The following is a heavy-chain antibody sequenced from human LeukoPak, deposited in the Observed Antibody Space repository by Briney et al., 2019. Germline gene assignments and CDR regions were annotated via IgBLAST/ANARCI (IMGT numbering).Heavy chain of an antibody. CDR2: VYNSGST. D-gene: IGHD3-10*01. CDR3: ARALGGYYGSGSSTFDY. V-gene: IGHV4-59*12. J-gene: IGHJ4*02. CDR1: GGSISIYY. Sequence: PSETLSLTCTVSGGSISIYYWSWVRQPPGKGLEWMGYVYNSGSTDYNPSLKSRVTISADTSKNQFSLKLTSVTAADTAVYYCARALGGYYGSGSSTFDYWGQGTLVTVSS.